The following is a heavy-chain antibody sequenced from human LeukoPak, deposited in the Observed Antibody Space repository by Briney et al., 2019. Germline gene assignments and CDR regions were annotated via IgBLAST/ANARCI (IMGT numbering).Heavy chain of an antibody. CDR2: IYSTTGTN. Sequence: PSETLSLTCTVSSASPYWTWIRQPPGKGLEWIGYIYSTTGTNNSNPSLKSRVTMSLDTSKKRLSLKLSAVTAADTAVYYCARGYGWFDPWGQGILVIVSS. V-gene: IGHV4-4*09. J-gene: IGHJ5*02. D-gene: IGHD3-10*01. CDR1: SASPY. CDR3: ARGYGWFDP.